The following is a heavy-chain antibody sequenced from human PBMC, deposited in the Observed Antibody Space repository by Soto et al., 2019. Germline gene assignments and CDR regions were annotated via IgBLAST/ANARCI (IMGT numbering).Heavy chain of an antibody. Sequence: EVQLVESGGGLVKPGGSMRLSCAASGFTFSSYSMNWVRQAPGKGLEWVSSISSSSSYIYYADSVKGRFTISRDNAKNSLYLQMNSLRAEDTAVYYCARAGYCSGGSCSDKYPGFDPWGQGTLVTVSS. CDR1: GFTFSSYS. CDR3: ARAGYCSGGSCSDKYPGFDP. D-gene: IGHD2-15*01. J-gene: IGHJ5*02. CDR2: ISSSSSYI. V-gene: IGHV3-21*01.